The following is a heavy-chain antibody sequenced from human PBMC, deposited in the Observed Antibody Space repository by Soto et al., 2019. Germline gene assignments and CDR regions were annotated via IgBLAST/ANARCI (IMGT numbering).Heavy chain of an antibody. D-gene: IGHD3-16*01. V-gene: IGHV1-3*01. J-gene: IGHJ6*03. CDR2: INAGNGNT. Sequence: ASVKVSCKASGYTFTSYAMHWVRQAPGQRLEWMGWINAGNGNTKYSQKFQGRVTITRDTSASTAYMELSSLRSEDTAVYYCARERVWGSDYYYYMDVWGKGTTVTVSS. CDR1: GYTFTSYA. CDR3: ARERVWGSDYYYYMDV.